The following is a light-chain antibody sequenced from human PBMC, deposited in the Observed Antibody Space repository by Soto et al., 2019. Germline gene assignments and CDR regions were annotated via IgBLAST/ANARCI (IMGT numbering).Light chain of an antibody. Sequence: QSALTQPRSVSGSPGQSVTISCTGTSSDVGGYSYVSWYQQHPGKAPKLMIYDVSKRPSGVPDRFSGSKSGKTASLTISGLQAEDEADYYCCSSAGSYSYVFGTGTKLTVL. V-gene: IGLV2-11*01. CDR1: SSDVGGYSY. CDR2: DVS. CDR3: CSSAGSYSYV. J-gene: IGLJ1*01.